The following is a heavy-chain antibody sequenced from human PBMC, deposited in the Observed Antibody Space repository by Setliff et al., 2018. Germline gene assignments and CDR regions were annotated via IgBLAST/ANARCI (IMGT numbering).Heavy chain of an antibody. Sequence: SVKVSCKASRGPFSSYGITWVRQAPGQGLEWMGGIIPIFGTTDYAQKFQGRVTITTDESTSTAYMEMSSLRSEDTAVYYCARERGDIVSTTSYYYYMDVWGKGTTVTVSS. V-gene: IGHV1-69*05. CDR1: RGPFSSYG. J-gene: IGHJ6*03. D-gene: IGHD5-12*01. CDR3: ARERGDIVSTTSYYYYMDV. CDR2: IIPIFGTT.